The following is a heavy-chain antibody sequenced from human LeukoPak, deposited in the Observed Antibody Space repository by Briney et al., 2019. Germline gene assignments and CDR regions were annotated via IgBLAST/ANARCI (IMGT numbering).Heavy chain of an antibody. V-gene: IGHV1-8*03. CDR2: MNPNSGNT. J-gene: IGHJ6*03. CDR3: ARGLYGYSYGTLRYYYYYMDV. Sequence: ASVKVSFKASGYTFTSYDINWVRQATGQGLEWMGWMNPNSGNTGYAQKFQGRVTITRNTSISTAYMELSSLRSEDTAVYYCARGLYGYSYGTLRYYYYYMDVWGKGTTVTVSS. CDR1: GYTFTSYD. D-gene: IGHD5-18*01.